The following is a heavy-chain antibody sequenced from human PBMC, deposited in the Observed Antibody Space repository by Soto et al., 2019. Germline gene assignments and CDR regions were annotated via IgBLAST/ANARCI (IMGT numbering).Heavy chain of an antibody. Sequence: GGSLRLSCAASGFTFSSYGMHWVRQAPGKGLEWVAVIWYDGSNKYYADSVKGRFTISRDNSKNTLYLQMNSLRAEDTAVYYCARDHRPKETYSSGWCTHWGQGTLVTVSS. V-gene: IGHV3-33*01. CDR2: IWYDGSNK. D-gene: IGHD6-19*01. CDR1: GFTFSSYG. J-gene: IGHJ4*02. CDR3: ARDHRPKETYSSGWCTH.